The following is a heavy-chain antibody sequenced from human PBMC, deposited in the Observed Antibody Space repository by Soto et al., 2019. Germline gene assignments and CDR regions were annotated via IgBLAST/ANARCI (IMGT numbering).Heavy chain of an antibody. V-gene: IGHV4-4*07. CDR1: GGSISSYY. J-gene: IGHJ4*02. D-gene: IGHD3-3*01. Sequence: PSETLSLTCTVSGGSISSYYWSWIRQPAGKGLEWIGRIYTSGSTNYNPSLKSRVTMSVDTSKNQFSLKLSSVTAADTAVYYCARVADGYNLEWYFDYWGQGTLVTLSS. CDR3: ARVADGYNLEWYFDY. CDR2: IYTSGST.